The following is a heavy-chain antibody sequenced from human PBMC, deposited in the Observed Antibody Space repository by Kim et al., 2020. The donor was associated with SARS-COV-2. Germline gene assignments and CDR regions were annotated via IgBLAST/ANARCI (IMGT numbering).Heavy chain of an antibody. V-gene: IGHV1-69*01. D-gene: IGHD5-12*01. Sequence: YAQKFQGRVTITADESTSTAYMELSSLRSEDTAMYYCAREPVGGYDRFDYWGQGALVTVSS. CDR3: AREPVGGYDRFDY. J-gene: IGHJ4*02.